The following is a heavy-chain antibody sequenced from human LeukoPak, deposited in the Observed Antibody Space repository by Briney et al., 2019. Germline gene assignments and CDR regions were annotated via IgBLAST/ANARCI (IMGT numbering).Heavy chain of an antibody. J-gene: IGHJ6*04. Sequence: PGGSLRLSCAASGFTFSSYGMHWVRQAPGKGLEWVAVISYDGSNKYYADSAKGRFTIPRDNSKNTLYLQMNSLRAEDTAVYYCAKDQAAVDSSWQVWYYYYGMGVWGKGTTVTVSS. V-gene: IGHV3-30*18. CDR2: ISYDGSNK. CDR3: AKDQAAVDSSWQVWYYYYGMGV. CDR1: GFTFSSYG. D-gene: IGHD6-13*01.